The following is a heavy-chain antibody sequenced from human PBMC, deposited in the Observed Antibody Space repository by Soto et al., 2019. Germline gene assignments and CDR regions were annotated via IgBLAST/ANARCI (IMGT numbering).Heavy chain of an antibody. CDR3: AKDLRPDGRYDLDY. J-gene: IGHJ4*02. V-gene: IGHV3-23*01. Sequence: EVQLLESGGGLAQAGGSLRLSCAASGFNFRIYAMNWVRQAPGKGLEWVSVMIGDGTSWDYADSVRGRFTISRDNSKNTLYLQMNSLRAEDTAVYYCAKDLRPDGRYDLDYWCQGTLVTVSS. CDR2: MIGDGTSW. D-gene: IGHD1-26*01. CDR1: GFNFRIYA.